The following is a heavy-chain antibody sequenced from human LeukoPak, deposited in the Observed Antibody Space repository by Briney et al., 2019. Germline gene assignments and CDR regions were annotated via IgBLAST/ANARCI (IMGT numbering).Heavy chain of an antibody. CDR2: INPNSGGT. J-gene: IGHJ4*02. CDR1: GYTFTGYY. Sequence: GASVKVSCKASGYTFTGYYMHWVRQAPGQGLEWMGWINPNSGGTNYAQKFQGRVTMTRDTSISTAYMELSRLRSDDTAVYYCAKPDGHYYDSPYYFDYWGQGTLVTVSS. V-gene: IGHV1-2*02. D-gene: IGHD3-22*01. CDR3: AKPDGHYYDSPYYFDY.